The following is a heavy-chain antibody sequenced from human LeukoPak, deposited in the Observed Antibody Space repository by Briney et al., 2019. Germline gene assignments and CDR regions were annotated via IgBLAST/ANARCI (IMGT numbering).Heavy chain of an antibody. J-gene: IGHJ4*02. CDR1: GYTFTSYY. Sequence: GASVKVSCKASGYTFTSYYMHWVRQAPGQGLEWMGIINPSGGSTSYAQKFQGRATMTRDTSTSTVYMELSSLRSEDTAVYYCARWSSIAALDYWGQGTLVTVSS. D-gene: IGHD6-6*01. CDR3: ARWSSIAALDY. V-gene: IGHV1-46*01. CDR2: INPSGGST.